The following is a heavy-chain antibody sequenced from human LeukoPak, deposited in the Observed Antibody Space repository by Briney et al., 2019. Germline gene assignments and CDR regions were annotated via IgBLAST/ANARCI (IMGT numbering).Heavy chain of an antibody. Sequence: ASVNVSFKASGYTFTGYYMHWVRQAPGQGVEWMGWINPNSGGTNYAQKFQGRVTMTRDPSISTAYMELSRLRSDDTAVYYCARGVAYGSGSYYNNWFDPWGQGTLVTVSS. CDR3: ARGVAYGSGSYYNNWFDP. CDR1: GYTFTGYY. D-gene: IGHD3-10*01. J-gene: IGHJ5*02. V-gene: IGHV1-2*02. CDR2: INPNSGGT.